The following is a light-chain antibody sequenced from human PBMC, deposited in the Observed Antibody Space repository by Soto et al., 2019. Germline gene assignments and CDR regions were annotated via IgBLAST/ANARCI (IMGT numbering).Light chain of an antibody. V-gene: IGKV3-15*01. CDR3: QQYTTWPLT. J-gene: IGKJ4*01. CDR2: GAS. CDR1: QTVDSN. Sequence: EIVMTQSPATLSVSPGERVTLSCRASQTVDSNLAWYQQKPGQAPRLLIYGASTRATGIPARLSGSGSGTEFTVTISSLQSEDLAVYYCQQYTTWPLTFGGGTKVEI.